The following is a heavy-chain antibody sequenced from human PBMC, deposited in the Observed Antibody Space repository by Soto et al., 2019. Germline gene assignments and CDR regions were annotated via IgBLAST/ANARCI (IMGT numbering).Heavy chain of an antibody. CDR1: GGSISSSSYY. V-gene: IGHV4-39*07. CDR2: IYYSGST. J-gene: IGHJ5*02. CDR3: ARKGTTIAHWFDP. D-gene: IGHD5-12*01. Sequence: SETLSLTCTVSGGSISSSSYYWGWIRQPPGKGLEWIGSIYYSGSTNYNPSLKSRVTISVDTSKNQFSLKLSSVTAADTAVYYCARKGTTIAHWFDPWGQGTLVTVSS.